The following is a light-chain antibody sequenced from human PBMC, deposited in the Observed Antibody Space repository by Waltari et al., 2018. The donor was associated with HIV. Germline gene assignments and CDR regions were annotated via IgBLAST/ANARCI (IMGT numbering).Light chain of an antibody. CDR3: AAWDASLHVV. Sequence: QSVLTQPPSASGTLGPGVTIPCFGSSSNYGTNTVNWYQHLPGAAPKLIIFRNHQRPSGVPDRYSGSQSGTSAFLTITGLLSGDEATYYCAAWDASLHVVFGGGTQLTVL. CDR2: RNH. J-gene: IGLJ2*01. V-gene: IGLV1-44*01. CDR1: SSNYGTNT.